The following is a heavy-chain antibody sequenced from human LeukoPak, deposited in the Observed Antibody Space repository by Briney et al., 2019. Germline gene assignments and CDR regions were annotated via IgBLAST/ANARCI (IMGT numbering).Heavy chain of an antibody. Sequence: SHTLSLTCTVSGGSISSGSYYWSWIRQPAGKGLEWIGRIYTSGSTNYNPSLKSQVTISVHTSKNQFSLKLSSVTAADTAVYYCARARAANYYYYMDVWGKGTTVTVSS. CDR3: ARARAANYYYYMDV. CDR2: IYTSGST. CDR1: GGSISSGSYY. D-gene: IGHD5-18*01. J-gene: IGHJ6*03. V-gene: IGHV4-61*02.